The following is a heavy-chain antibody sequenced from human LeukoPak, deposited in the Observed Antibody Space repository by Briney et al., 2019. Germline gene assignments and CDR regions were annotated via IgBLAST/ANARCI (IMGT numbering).Heavy chain of an antibody. J-gene: IGHJ3*02. D-gene: IGHD6-19*01. V-gene: IGHV1-69*06. CDR2: IIPIFGTA. CDR3: ARGHNPGIAVAGYDAFDI. CDR1: GGTFSSYA. Sequence: ASVKVSCKASGGTFSSYAISWVRQAPGQGLEWMGGIIPIFGTANYAQKFQGRVTITADKSTSTAYMELSSLRSEDTAVYYCARGHNPGIAVAGYDAFDIWGQGTMVTVSS.